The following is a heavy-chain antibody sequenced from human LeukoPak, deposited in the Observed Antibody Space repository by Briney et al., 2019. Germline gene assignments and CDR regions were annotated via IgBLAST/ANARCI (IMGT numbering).Heavy chain of an antibody. CDR3: AREGANYYDSSGYYSGYY. J-gene: IGHJ4*02. D-gene: IGHD3-22*01. Sequence: GGPLRLSCAASGFTFSSYWMHWVRQAPGKGLVWVSRINSDGSSTSYADSVKGRFTISRDNAKNTLYLQMNNLRAEDTAVYYCAREGANYYDSSGYYSGYYWGQGTLVTVSS. CDR2: INSDGSST. V-gene: IGHV3-74*01. CDR1: GFTFSSYW.